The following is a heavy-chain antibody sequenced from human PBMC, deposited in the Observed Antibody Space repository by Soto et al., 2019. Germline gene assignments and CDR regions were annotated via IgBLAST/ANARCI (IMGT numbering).Heavy chain of an antibody. Sequence: SQTLSLPCAISGDSVSSNSAAWNWIRQSPSRGLEWLGRTYYRSKWYNDYAVSVKSRITINPDTSKNQFSLQLNSVTPEDTAVYYCARVHYGSGRPRNWFDPWGQGTLVTVSS. CDR1: GDSVSSNSAA. J-gene: IGHJ5*02. D-gene: IGHD3-10*01. CDR2: TYYRSKWYN. CDR3: ARVHYGSGRPRNWFDP. V-gene: IGHV6-1*01.